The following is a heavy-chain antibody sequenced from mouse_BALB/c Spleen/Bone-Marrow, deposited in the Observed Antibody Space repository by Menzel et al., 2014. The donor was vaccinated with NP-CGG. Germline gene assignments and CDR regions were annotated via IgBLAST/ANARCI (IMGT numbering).Heavy chain of an antibody. CDR1: GYPFTTYP. CDR3: ARGAYGLFDY. Sequence: QVQLQQSGAELVKPGASVKMSCKAFGYPFTTYPIEWMRQNHGKNLEWIGNFHPYDDDTKYNEQFKGKAKLTVDKPSTTVSLELSRLTSDDSAVYYCARGAYGLFDYWGQGTTLTVSS. D-gene: IGHD6-5*01. J-gene: IGHJ2*01. CDR2: FHPYDDDT. V-gene: IGHV1-47*01.